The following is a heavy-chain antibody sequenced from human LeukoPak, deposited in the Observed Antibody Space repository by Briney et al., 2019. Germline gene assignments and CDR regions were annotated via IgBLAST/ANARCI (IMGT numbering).Heavy chain of an antibody. Sequence: ASVKVSCKASDYTFTSYGISWVRQAPGQGLEWVGWISAYNGHTNYAQKFEVRVTMTTDTSTSTAYMELRSLRSDDTAVYYCARDYGSGRDNWFDPWGQGTLVTVSS. D-gene: IGHD3-10*01. CDR2: ISAYNGHT. CDR3: ARDYGSGRDNWFDP. CDR1: DYTFTSYG. J-gene: IGHJ5*02. V-gene: IGHV1-18*01.